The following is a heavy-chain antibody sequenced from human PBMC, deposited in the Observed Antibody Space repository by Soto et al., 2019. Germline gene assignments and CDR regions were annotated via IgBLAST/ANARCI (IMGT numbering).Heavy chain of an antibody. CDR2: IYPGDSDT. J-gene: IGHJ4*02. Sequence: GGSLRLSCKGSGYSFTSYWIGWVRQMPGKGLEWMGIIYPGDSDTRYSPSFQGQVTISADKSISTAYLQWSSLKASDTAMYYCARIGCSTSCYFDYWGQGTLVTVSS. D-gene: IGHD2-2*01. V-gene: IGHV5-51*01. CDR1: GYSFTSYW. CDR3: ARIGCSTSCYFDY.